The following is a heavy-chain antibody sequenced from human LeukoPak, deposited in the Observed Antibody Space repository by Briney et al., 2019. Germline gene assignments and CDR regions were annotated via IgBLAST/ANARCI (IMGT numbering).Heavy chain of an antibody. CDR2: IYDSGNS. CDR1: GYSISSGYY. D-gene: IGHD1-7*01. J-gene: IGHJ4*02. V-gene: IGHV4-61*01. CDR3: ARSGGTWIYNY. Sequence: SETLSLTCTVSGYSISSGYYWSWIRQPPGKGLEWIGYIYDSGNSNYSPSLKSRVTISVDTSKNQFSLKLTSVTAADTAVYYCARSGGTWIYNYWGQGTLVTVSS.